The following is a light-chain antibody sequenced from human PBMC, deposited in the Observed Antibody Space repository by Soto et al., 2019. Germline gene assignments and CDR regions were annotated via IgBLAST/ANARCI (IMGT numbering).Light chain of an antibody. CDR2: EVN. CDR3: CSSGGRPPYV. V-gene: IGLV2-23*02. Sequence: QSVLTQPASVSGSPGQSITISCTGTSSNVGSYKLVSWYQQHPGKAPKLMIFEVNKRPSGVSNRFSGSKSGTTASLTISGLKVEDEADYYCCSSGGRPPYVFGTGTKLTVL. J-gene: IGLJ1*01. CDR1: SSNVGSYKL.